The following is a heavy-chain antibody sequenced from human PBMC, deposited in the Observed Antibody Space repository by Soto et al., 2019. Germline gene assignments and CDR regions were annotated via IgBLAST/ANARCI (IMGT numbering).Heavy chain of an antibody. Sequence: LSLTCTVSGGSVTSYYWSWIRQPAGKGLEWIGHLYSTSSTNYNPSLKSRVTMSVDTSKNQFSLRVSPVTAADTAVYYCARAIDDYYFDSWGQGTLVTVSS. CDR3: ARAIDDYYFDS. D-gene: IGHD4-17*01. V-gene: IGHV4-4*07. J-gene: IGHJ4*02. CDR1: GGSVTSYY. CDR2: LYSTSST.